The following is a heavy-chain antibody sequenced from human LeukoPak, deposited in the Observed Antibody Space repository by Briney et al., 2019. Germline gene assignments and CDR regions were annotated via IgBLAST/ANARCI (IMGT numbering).Heavy chain of an antibody. Sequence: ASVKVSCKASGYTFTGYYMHWVRQAPGQGLEWMGWINPNSGGTNYAQKFQGRVTMTRGTSISTAYMELSRLRSDDTAVYYCAEGYGSGSYAIDYWGQGTLVTVSS. V-gene: IGHV1-2*02. CDR3: AEGYGSGSYAIDY. D-gene: IGHD3-10*01. CDR1: GYTFTGYY. J-gene: IGHJ4*02. CDR2: INPNSGGT.